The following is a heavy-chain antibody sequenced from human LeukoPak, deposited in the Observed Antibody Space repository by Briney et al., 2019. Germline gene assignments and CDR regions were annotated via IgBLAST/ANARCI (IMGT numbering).Heavy chain of an antibody. CDR1: GFTFSSYW. J-gene: IGHJ4*02. Sequence: QSGGSPRLSCAASGFTFSSYWMSWVRQAPGKGLEWVANIKQDGSEKYYVDSVKGRFTISRDNAKNSLYLQMNSLRAEDTAVYYCARDFDHYYYGSGSYYSSALHWGQGTLVTVSS. CDR3: ARDFDHYYYGSGSYYSSALH. CDR2: IKQDGSEK. D-gene: IGHD3-10*01. V-gene: IGHV3-7*01.